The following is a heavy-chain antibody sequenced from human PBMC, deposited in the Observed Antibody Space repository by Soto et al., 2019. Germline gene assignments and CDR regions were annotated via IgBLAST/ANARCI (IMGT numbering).Heavy chain of an antibody. V-gene: IGHV3-30*03. J-gene: IGHJ4*02. Sequence: VGSLRLSCAASGFTFSSYGMHWVRQAPGKGLEWVAVISYDGSNKYYADSVKGRFTISRDNSKNQFSLKLSSVTAADTAVYYCARDCSSTSCSPGGYWGQGTLVTVSS. CDR1: GFTFSSYG. D-gene: IGHD2-2*01. CDR2: ISYDGSNK. CDR3: ARDCSSTSCSPGGY.